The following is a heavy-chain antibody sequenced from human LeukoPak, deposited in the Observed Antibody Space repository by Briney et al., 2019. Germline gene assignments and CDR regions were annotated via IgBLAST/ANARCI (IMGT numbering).Heavy chain of an antibody. Sequence: PGGSLRLSCAASGFTFSSFAMYWVRQAPGKGLEWVAIISNDGSNKFYADSVKGRFTISRDNSKNTLFLRMNSLRSEDTAVYYCARDPEQHADFYYYMDVWGKGTTVTVSS. J-gene: IGHJ6*03. CDR3: ARDPEQHADFYYYMDV. CDR1: GFTFSSFA. CDR2: ISNDGSNK. D-gene: IGHD6-13*01. V-gene: IGHV3-30-3*01.